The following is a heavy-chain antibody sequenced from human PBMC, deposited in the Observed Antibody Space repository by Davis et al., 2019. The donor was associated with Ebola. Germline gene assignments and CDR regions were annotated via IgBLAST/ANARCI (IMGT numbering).Heavy chain of an antibody. CDR3: ARGLHGYDRYTALAY. CDR2: INHSAST. CDR1: GGSFSGNY. V-gene: IGHV4-34*01. J-gene: IGHJ4*02. Sequence: MPSETLSLTCAVYGGSFSGNYWSWIRQPPGKGLEWIGQINHSASTNYNPSLKSRVTISVDTSKNQFSLKLSSVTAADTAVYYCARGLHGYDRYTALAYWGQGTLVTVSS. D-gene: IGHD5-12*01.